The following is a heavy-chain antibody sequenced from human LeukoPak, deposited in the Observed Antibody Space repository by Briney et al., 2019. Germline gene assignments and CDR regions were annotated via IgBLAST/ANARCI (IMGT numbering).Heavy chain of an antibody. Sequence: GGSLRLSCAASGFTFSNYWMHWVRQAPGKGLVWVSRLNSDGSSTNYADSVKGRFTISRDKAKNTLYLQMNSLRDEDTAVFYCARSRYDYIWGIDYWGQGTLVTISS. CDR1: GFTFSNYW. CDR3: ARSRYDYIWGIDY. V-gene: IGHV3-74*01. D-gene: IGHD3-16*01. J-gene: IGHJ4*02. CDR2: LNSDGSST.